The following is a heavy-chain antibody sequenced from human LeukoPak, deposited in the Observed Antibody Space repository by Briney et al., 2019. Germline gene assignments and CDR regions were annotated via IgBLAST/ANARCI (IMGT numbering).Heavy chain of an antibody. CDR1: GFTFSSYA. V-gene: IGHV3-30-3*01. D-gene: IGHD5-12*01. CDR3: ARGGFRGVATMIYFDY. CDR2: ISYDGSNK. Sequence: GGSLRLSCAASGFTFSSYAMHWVRQAPGKGLEWVAVISYDGSNKYYADSVKGRFTISRDNSRNTLYLQMNSLRAEDTAVHYCARGGFRGVATMIYFDYWGQGTLVTVSS. J-gene: IGHJ4*02.